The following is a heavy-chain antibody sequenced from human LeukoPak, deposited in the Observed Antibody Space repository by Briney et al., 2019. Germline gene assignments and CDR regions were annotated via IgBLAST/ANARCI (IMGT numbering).Heavy chain of an antibody. CDR3: AGGYEQLATVEVDY. D-gene: IGHD6-6*01. CDR2: ISSSGSTI. CDR1: GFTFSDYY. Sequence: GGSLRLSCAASGFTFSDYYMSWIRQAPGKGLEWVSYISSSGSTIYYADSVKGRFTISRDNAKNSLYLQMNSLRAEDTAVYYCAGGYEQLATVEVDYWGQGTLVTVSS. V-gene: IGHV3-11*01. J-gene: IGHJ4*02.